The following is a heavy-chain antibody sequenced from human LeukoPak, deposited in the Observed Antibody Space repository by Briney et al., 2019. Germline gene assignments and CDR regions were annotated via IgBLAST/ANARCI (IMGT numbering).Heavy chain of an antibody. D-gene: IGHD6-13*01. V-gene: IGHV3-23*01. CDR3: VKHVGSRWSTNSFDP. CDR2: VSRFGGTT. Sequence: PGGCLRLSCAASGYTFDSYAMSWVPHAPGKGLEWVSAVSRFGGTTYYADSAKGRFTISRDNSNNTVYLQMNSLRVGDTALYYCVKHVGSRWSTNSFDPWGQGTLVTVS. CDR1: GYTFDSYA. J-gene: IGHJ5*02.